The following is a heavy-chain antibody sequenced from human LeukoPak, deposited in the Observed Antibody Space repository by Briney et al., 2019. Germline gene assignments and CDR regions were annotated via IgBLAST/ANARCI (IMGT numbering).Heavy chain of an antibody. D-gene: IGHD4-17*01. V-gene: IGHV1-18*01. CDR1: GYTFTSYG. Sequence: GASVKVSCKASGYTFTSYGISWVRQAPGQGLEWMGWISAYNGNTNYAQKLQGSVTMTTDASTSTAYMELRSLRSDDTAVYYCARDRAHDYGDRNWFDPWGQGTLVTVSS. CDR2: ISAYNGNT. CDR3: ARDRAHDYGDRNWFDP. J-gene: IGHJ5*02.